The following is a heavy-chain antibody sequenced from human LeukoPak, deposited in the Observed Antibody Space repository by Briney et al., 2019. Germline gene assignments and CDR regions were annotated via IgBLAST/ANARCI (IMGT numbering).Heavy chain of an antibody. CDR3: GRGRKAGGPHHDMDV. CDR1: GGFVSSGSYY. CDR2: IYYSGST. J-gene: IGHJ6*02. Sequence: SETLSLTCNVSGGFVSSGSYYWSWIRQPPGKGLEWFGYIYYSGSTNYNPSLKSRVTISVDTSKNQFSLKLSSVTAADTAVYYCGRGRKAGGPHHDMDVWGRGTTVTVSS. V-gene: IGHV4-61*01. D-gene: IGHD2-15*01.